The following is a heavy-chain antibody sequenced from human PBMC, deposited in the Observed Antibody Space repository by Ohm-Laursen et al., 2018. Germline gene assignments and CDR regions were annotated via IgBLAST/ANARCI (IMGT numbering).Heavy chain of an antibody. Sequence: SLRLSCTASKFSFSSYVMSWVRQAPGKGLECVAVISGSCGGTYYADSVKGRFTNSRDNPKSTLYLQMNTLRAEDTAVYYCAKDLLCGGTDCSRGGHDYWGQGALVTVSS. J-gene: IGHJ4*02. CDR1: KFSFSSYV. D-gene: IGHD2-15*01. CDR3: AKDLLCGGTDCSRGGHDY. CDR2: ISGSCGGT. V-gene: IGHV3-23*01.